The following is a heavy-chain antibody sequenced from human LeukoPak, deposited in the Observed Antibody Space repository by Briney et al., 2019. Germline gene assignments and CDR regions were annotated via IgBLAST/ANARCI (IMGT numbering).Heavy chain of an antibody. Sequence: PSETLSLTGTVSGGSISSSSYYWGWIPQPPGKGLEWIGNIYYSGSTYYSPSLKSRVTISVDTSKNQFSLKLSSVTAADTAVYYCARTLQGYNCNLGYYYYYYYMDVWGKGTTVTISS. CDR1: GGSISSSSYY. J-gene: IGHJ6*03. CDR3: ARTLQGYNCNLGYYYYYYYMDV. V-gene: IGHV4-39*01. D-gene: IGHD1-1*01. CDR2: IYYSGST.